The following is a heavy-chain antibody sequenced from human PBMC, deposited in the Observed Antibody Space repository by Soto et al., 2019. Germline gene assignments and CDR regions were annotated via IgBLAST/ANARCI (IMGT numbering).Heavy chain of an antibody. J-gene: IGHJ4*02. CDR1: GGTFNTYA. Sequence: QVQLVQSGAEMKKPGSSVKVSCQSSGGTFNTYAMNWVRQAPGQGPEWMGDISPMFGAANYAPKFQGRVTITADEXXXXXXXQLXSXTXXXXXXYFCAREVQVHTPAFVYWGQGTLVTVSS. CDR2: ISPMFGAA. V-gene: IGHV1-69*19. D-gene: IGHD3-9*01. CDR3: AREVQVHTPAFVY.